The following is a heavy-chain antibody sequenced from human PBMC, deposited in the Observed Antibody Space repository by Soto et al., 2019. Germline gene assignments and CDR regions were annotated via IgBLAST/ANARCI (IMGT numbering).Heavy chain of an antibody. CDR1: GFTFSSYA. Sequence: GGSLRLSCAASGFTFSSYAMSWVRQAPGKGLEWVSAISGSGGSTYYADSVKGRFTISRDNSKNTLYLQMNSLRAEDTAVYYCAKDPVTYCGGDCPPYYGMDVWGQGTTVTVSS. CDR2: ISGSGGST. J-gene: IGHJ6*02. V-gene: IGHV3-23*01. CDR3: AKDPVTYCGGDCPPYYGMDV. D-gene: IGHD2-21*02.